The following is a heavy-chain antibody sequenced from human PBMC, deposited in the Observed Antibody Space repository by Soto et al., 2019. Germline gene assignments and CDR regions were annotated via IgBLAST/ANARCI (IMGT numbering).Heavy chain of an antibody. CDR3: ARSPSSSWYQRTYLDF. V-gene: IGHV1-69*06. CDR1: GGTFSNYT. J-gene: IGHJ4*01. Sequence: KVSCKASGGTFSNYTFSWVRQAPGQGLEWMGGIIPYFGTATYAQKFQGRVTFRADKSTSTVYMELGSLRSEDTALYYCARSPSSSWYQRTYLDFWGHGTLVTVSS. D-gene: IGHD6-13*01. CDR2: IIPYFGTA.